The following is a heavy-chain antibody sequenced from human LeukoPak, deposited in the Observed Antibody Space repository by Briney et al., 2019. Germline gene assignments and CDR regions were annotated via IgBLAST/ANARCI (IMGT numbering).Heavy chain of an antibody. CDR1: GFTFDDYA. J-gene: IGHJ4*02. V-gene: IGHV3-9*01. CDR3: AKLFRIVGAPYFFDY. Sequence: GGSLRLSCAVSGFTFDDYAMHWVRQAPGKGLEWVSGISWNSGSIGCADSVKGRFTISRDNAKTSLYLQMNSLRAEDTALYYCAKLFRIVGAPYFFDYWGQGALVTVSS. D-gene: IGHD1-26*01. CDR2: ISWNSGSI.